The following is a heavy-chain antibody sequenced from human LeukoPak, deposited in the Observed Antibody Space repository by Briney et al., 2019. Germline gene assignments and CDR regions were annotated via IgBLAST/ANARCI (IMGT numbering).Heavy chain of an antibody. J-gene: IGHJ3*01. D-gene: IGHD1-7*01. V-gene: IGHV3-15*01. Sequence: PGGSLRLSCAASGITFTNVWMSWVRQAPGKGLEWVGRIKSNTDGGTTDYAAPVKGRFAISRDDSRTTLYLQMNSLKTEDTAVYYCTTDSGTTYDAFDVWGQGTVVTVSS. CDR3: TTDSGTTYDAFDV. CDR2: IKSNTDGGTT. CDR1: GITFTNVW.